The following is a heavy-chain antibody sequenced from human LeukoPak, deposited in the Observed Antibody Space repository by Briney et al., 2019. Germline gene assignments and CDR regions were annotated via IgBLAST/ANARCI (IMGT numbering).Heavy chain of an antibody. CDR3: ARADGSGSFYGMDV. Sequence: ASVQVSCKASGYTFTGYYMHWVRQAPGHGLEWMGWVNPNSGGTNYAQKFQGWVTMTRDTSISTAHMELSRLSSDDTAVYYCARADGSGSFYGMDVWGQGTTVTVSS. J-gene: IGHJ6*02. D-gene: IGHD3-10*01. CDR1: GYTFTGYY. V-gene: IGHV1-2*04. CDR2: VNPNSGGT.